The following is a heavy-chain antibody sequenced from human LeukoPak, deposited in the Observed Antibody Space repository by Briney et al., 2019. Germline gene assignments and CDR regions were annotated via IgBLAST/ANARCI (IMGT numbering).Heavy chain of an antibody. V-gene: IGHV4-34*01. CDR3: ARRQRDYDEESSGPTAFDY. CDR2: INHSGNT. J-gene: IGHJ4*02. Sequence: SETLSLTCAVYGGSFSGYDGSWIRQPPGKGLEWIGDINHSGNTNYNPSLKSRVTISVDTAKNQFSLKLSSVTAADTAVYYCARRQRDYDEESSGPTAFDYWGQGTLVTVSS. CDR1: GGSFSGYD. D-gene: IGHD3-22*01.